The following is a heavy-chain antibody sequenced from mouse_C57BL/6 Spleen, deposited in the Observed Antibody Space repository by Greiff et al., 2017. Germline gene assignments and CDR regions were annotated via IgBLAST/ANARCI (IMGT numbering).Heavy chain of an antibody. CDR2: IWSSGST. Sequence: QVHVKQSGPGLVQPSQSLSITCTVSGFSLTSYGVHWVRQSPGKGLEWLGGIWSSGSTYYNAAFISRLSLSTDNSKRQVFFKMNSLQADDTAIYYSARSCDGNYLYYFDYWGQGTTLTVSS. V-gene: IGHV2-2*01. D-gene: IGHD2-1*01. CDR3: ARSCDGNYLYYFDY. CDR1: GFSLTSYG. J-gene: IGHJ2*01.